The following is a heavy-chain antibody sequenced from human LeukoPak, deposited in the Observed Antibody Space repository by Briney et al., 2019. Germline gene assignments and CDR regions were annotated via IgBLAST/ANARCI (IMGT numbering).Heavy chain of an antibody. Sequence: GGSLRLSCAASGFTVSSNFMSWVRQAPGKGLEWVSVIYSGGGSTFYADSVKGRFTISRDNSKNTLYLQMYSLRAEDTAVYYCAKVPWFGELSPHNYFMDVWGKGTTVTISS. CDR1: GFTVSSNF. V-gene: IGHV3-53*01. CDR3: AKVPWFGELSPHNYFMDV. CDR2: IYSGGGST. J-gene: IGHJ6*03. D-gene: IGHD3-10*01.